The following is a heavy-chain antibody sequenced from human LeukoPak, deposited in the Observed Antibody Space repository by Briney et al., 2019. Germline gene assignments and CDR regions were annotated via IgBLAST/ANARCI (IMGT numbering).Heavy chain of an antibody. Sequence: GGSLRLSCAASAFTVSSNYMNWVRQAPGKGLEWVSVLYSGGYTYYADSVRGRFTISRDNSKNTLYLQMNSLRPEDTAVYYCARELHGFDSWGQGTLATVSS. CDR1: AFTVSSNY. CDR3: ARELHGFDS. D-gene: IGHD2-15*01. V-gene: IGHV3-66*02. CDR2: LYSGGYT. J-gene: IGHJ5*01.